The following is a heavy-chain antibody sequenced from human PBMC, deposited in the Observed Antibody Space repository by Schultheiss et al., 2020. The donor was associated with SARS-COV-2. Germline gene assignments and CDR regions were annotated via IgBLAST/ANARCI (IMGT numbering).Heavy chain of an antibody. Sequence: SKTLSLTCTVSGGSISSYYWSWIRQPPGKGLEWIGYIYYSGSTNYNPSLKSRVTISVDTSKNQFSLKLSSVTAADTAVYYCAREGADCSGGSCYSGHFDYWGQGTLVTVSS. J-gene: IGHJ4*02. D-gene: IGHD2-15*01. CDR2: IYYSGST. CDR1: GGSISSYY. V-gene: IGHV4-59*01. CDR3: AREGADCSGGSCYSGHFDY.